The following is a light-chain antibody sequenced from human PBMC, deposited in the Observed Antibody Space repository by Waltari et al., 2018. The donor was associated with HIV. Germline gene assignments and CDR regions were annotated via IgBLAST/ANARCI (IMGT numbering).Light chain of an antibody. Sequence: DIKLTQSPSTLPPPLGEPATITCRASQSITSWLAWYQQKPGEAPKLLIYKASTLENGVPSRFSGSESGTEFTLTISGLQPDDFATYYCQQYKSYYALTFGGGTKVEMK. V-gene: IGKV1-5*03. CDR1: QSITSW. CDR2: KAS. J-gene: IGKJ4*01. CDR3: QQYKSYYALT.